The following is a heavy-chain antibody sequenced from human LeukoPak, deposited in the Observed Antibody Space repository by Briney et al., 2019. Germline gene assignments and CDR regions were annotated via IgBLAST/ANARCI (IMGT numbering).Heavy chain of an antibody. CDR3: ARYDYGRSGFDY. CDR1: GLTVSTNY. J-gene: IGHJ4*02. V-gene: IGHV3-66*01. Sequence: GGSLRLSCAASGLTVSTNYMTWVRQAPGKGLEWVSVIYSVGTTYYADSVKGRFSISRYDSKNTLYLQMNSLRAEDTAVYYCARYDYGRSGFDYWGQGTLVTVSS. D-gene: IGHD5-12*01. CDR2: IYSVGTT.